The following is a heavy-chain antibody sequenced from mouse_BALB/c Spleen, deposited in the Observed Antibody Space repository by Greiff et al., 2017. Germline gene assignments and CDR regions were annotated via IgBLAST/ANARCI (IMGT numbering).Heavy chain of an antibody. CDR3: ARKGNYDYDGFAY. J-gene: IGHJ3*01. D-gene: IGHD2-4*01. Sequence: QVQLQESGPGLVQPSQSLSITCTVSGFSLTSYGVHWVRQSPGKGLEWLGVIWSGGSTAYNAAFISRLSISKDNSKSQVFFKMNSLQANDTAIYYCARKGNYDYDGFAYWGQGTLVTVSA. CDR1: GFSLTSYG. V-gene: IGHV2-2*02. CDR2: IWSGGST.